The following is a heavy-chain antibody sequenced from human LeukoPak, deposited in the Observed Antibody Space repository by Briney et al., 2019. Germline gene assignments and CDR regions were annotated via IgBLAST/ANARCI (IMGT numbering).Heavy chain of an antibody. CDR1: GFTVSSNY. V-gene: IGHV4-39*01. J-gene: IGHJ5*02. CDR3: ARPVPSRLGWFDP. D-gene: IGHD1-1*01. Sequence: GSLGLSCAASGFTVSSNYMSWVRQAPGKGLEWIGTIYYSGSTYYNPSLKSRVTISVDTSKNQFSLKLTSVTAADTAVYYCARPVPSRLGWFDPWGQGTLVTVSS. CDR2: IYYSGST.